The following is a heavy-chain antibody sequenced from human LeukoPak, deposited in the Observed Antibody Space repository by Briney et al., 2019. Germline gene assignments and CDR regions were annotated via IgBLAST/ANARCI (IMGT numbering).Heavy chain of an antibody. V-gene: IGHV4-34*01. CDR3: ARVQGYCSGGSCYGNDY. Sequence: PSETLSLTCAVYGGSFSGYYWSWIRQPPGKGLEWIGEINHSGSTNYNPSLKSRVTISVDTSKNQFSLKLSSVTAADTAVYYCARVQGYCSGGSCYGNDYWGQGTLVPVSS. D-gene: IGHD2-15*01. CDR1: GGSFSGYY. CDR2: INHSGST. J-gene: IGHJ4*02.